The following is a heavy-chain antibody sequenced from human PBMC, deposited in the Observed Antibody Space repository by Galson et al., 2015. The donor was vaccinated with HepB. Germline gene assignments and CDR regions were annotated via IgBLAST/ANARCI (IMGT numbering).Heavy chain of an antibody. CDR1: GFTFSSYY. CDR3: ARDKEVAAAGTPAPPLPDY. D-gene: IGHD6-13*01. CDR2: ISSSSSTI. V-gene: IGHV3-48*03. J-gene: IGHJ4*02. Sequence: SLRLSCAASGFTFSSYYMNWVRQAPGKGLEWVSYISSSSSTIYYADSVKGRFTISRDNAKNSLYLQMNSLRAEDTAVYYCARDKEVAAAGTPAPPLPDYWGQGTLVTISS.